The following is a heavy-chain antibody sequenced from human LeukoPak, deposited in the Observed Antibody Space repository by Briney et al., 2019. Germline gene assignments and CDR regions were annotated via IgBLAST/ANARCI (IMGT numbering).Heavy chain of an antibody. V-gene: IGHV4-30-2*01. D-gene: IGHD3-3*01. CDR1: GGSISSGGYY. CDR3: ASWFPGITIFGF. Sequence: SQTLSLTCTVSGGSISSGGYYWSWIRQPPGKGLEWIGYIYRSGSTYYNPSLKSRVTISVDRSKNQFSLKLSSVTAADTAVYYCASWFPGITIFGFWGQGTLVTVSS. CDR2: IYRSGST. J-gene: IGHJ4*02.